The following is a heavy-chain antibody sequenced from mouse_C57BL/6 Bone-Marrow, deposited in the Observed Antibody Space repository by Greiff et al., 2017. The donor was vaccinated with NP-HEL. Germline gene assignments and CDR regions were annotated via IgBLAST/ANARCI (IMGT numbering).Heavy chain of an antibody. CDR1: GYTFTSYW. V-gene: IGHV1-64*01. CDR3: ARMEGRGYFDV. CDR2: IHPNSGST. J-gene: IGHJ1*03. Sequence: QVQLQQPGAELVKPGASVKLSCKASGYTFTSYWMHWVKQRPGQGLEWIGMIHPNSGSTNYNEKFKSKATLTVDKSSSTAYMQLSSLTSEDSAVYYSARMEGRGYFDVGGTGTTVTVSS.